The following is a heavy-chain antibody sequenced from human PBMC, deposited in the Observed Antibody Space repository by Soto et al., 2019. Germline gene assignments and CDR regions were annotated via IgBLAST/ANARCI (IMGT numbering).Heavy chain of an antibody. J-gene: IGHJ4*02. CDR1: GGTFSSYA. CDR3: ERYELELLDYYFEY. CDR2: IIPIFGTA. V-gene: IGHV1-69*06. Sequence: SVKISCKASGGTFSSYAISWVREAHGQGLERMGGIIPIFGTANYAQKFQGRVTITADKSTSTASMELSSLRSEDTAVYYCERYELELLDYYFEYWGEGTLVTVSS. D-gene: IGHD1-7*01.